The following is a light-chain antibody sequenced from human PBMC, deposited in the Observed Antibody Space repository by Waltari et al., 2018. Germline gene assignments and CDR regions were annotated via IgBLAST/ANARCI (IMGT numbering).Light chain of an antibody. Sequence: DIQMTQSPSSLSASVGDRITITCRASQSIDFYLHWYRQRPGKAPELLIYAASTLQSGVPSRFSGSGSGTHFTLTISSLQPEDSATYYCQQSYSVLGLTFGGGTKVEI. J-gene: IGKJ4*01. V-gene: IGKV1-39*01. CDR2: AAS. CDR1: QSIDFY. CDR3: QQSYSVLGLT.